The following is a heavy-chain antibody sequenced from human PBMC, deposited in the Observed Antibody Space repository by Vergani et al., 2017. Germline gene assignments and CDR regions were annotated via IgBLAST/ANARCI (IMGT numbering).Heavy chain of an antibody. J-gene: IGHJ4*02. CDR2: ISYDGSNK. D-gene: IGHD3-3*01. Sequence: QVQLVESGGGVVQPGRSLRLSCAASGFTFSSYGMHWVRQAPGKGLEWVAVISYDGSNKYYADSVKGRFTISRDNSKNTLYLQMNSLRAEDTAVYYCANTRFLEWSTFDNWGQGTLVTVSS. CDR3: ANTRFLEWSTFDN. CDR1: GFTFSSYG. V-gene: IGHV3-30*18.